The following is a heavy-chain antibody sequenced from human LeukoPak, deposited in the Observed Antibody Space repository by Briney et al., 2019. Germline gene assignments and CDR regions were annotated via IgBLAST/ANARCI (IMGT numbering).Heavy chain of an antibody. CDR1: GFTFSNAR. CDR3: TTDDYSDSVFDY. CDR2: IKSKTDGGTT. D-gene: IGHD4-11*01. J-gene: IGHJ4*02. Sequence: GGSLRLSCAASGFTFSNARMNWVRQGPGKGLEWVGRIKSKTDGGTTDYAAPVKGRFTISRDDSKNTLYLQMNSLKTEDTAVYYCTTDDYSDSVFDYWGQGTLVTVSS. V-gene: IGHV3-15*01.